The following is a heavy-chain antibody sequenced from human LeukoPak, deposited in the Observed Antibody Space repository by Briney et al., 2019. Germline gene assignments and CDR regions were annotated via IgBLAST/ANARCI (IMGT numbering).Heavy chain of an antibody. J-gene: IGHJ4*02. V-gene: IGHV3-21*01. D-gene: IGHD2-2*01. CDR1: GFSFSGHW. CDR3: ARGVVPAAFDY. Sequence: GGSLRLSCTASGFSFSGHWMHWARQLPGKGLEWVSSISSSSDHIAYADSVKGRFTISRDNAKNALYLQVNSLRAEDTAVYYCARGVVPAAFDYWGQGTLVTVSS. CDR2: ISSSSDHI.